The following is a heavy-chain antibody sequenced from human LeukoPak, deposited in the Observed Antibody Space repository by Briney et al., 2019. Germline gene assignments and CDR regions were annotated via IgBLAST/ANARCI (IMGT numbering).Heavy chain of an antibody. CDR3: ARNLLDIADPWESSGY. D-gene: IGHD5-12*01. J-gene: IGHJ4*02. CDR1: GYTFTCYY. Sequence: ASVEVSCKASGYTFTCYYMHWVRQAPGQGLEWMGWINPNSGGTNYAQKFQGRVTTTRDTSISTAYMELSRLRSEDTAVYYCARNLLDIADPWESSGYWGQGTLVTVSS. V-gene: IGHV1-2*02. CDR2: INPNSGGT.